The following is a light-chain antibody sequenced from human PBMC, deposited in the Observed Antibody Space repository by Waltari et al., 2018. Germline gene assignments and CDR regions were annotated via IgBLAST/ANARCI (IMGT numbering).Light chain of an antibody. V-gene: IGKV1-17*03. CDR3: QQYYITPPT. CDR1: QGIRNY. Sequence: DIQMTQSPSAMSASVGDRVTITCRASQGIRNYLAWFQQKPGNAPKRLIYTASSLQSGVPSRFSGSGSGTEFTLTISSLQAEDVAVYYCQQYYITPPTFGQGTKVDIK. J-gene: IGKJ1*01. CDR2: TAS.